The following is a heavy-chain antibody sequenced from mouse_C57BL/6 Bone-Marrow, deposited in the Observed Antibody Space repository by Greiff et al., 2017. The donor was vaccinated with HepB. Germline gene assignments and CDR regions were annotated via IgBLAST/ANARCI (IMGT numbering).Heavy chain of an antibody. CDR1: GFNIKDDY. Sequence: VQLQQSGAELVRPGASVKLSCTASGFNIKDDYMHWVKQRPEQGLEWIGWIDPENGDTEYASKFQGKATITADTSSNTAYLQLSSLPSEDTAVYYCTTTGLRRGAMDYWGQGTSVTVSS. D-gene: IGHD2-2*01. CDR3: TTTGLRRGAMDY. J-gene: IGHJ4*01. CDR2: IDPENGDT. V-gene: IGHV14-4*01.